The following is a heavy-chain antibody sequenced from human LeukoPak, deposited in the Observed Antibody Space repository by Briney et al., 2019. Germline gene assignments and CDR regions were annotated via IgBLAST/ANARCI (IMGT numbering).Heavy chain of an antibody. J-gene: IGHJ3*02. CDR2: ISSSSSYI. CDR1: GFTFRSYS. V-gene: IGHV3-21*01. D-gene: IGHD3-10*01. Sequence: GGSLRLSCAASGFTFRSYSMNLVRQAPGKGLEWVSSISSSSSYIYYADSVKGRFTISRDNAKNSLYLQMNSLRAEDTAVYYCAGFGDRGAFDIWGQGTMVTVSS. CDR3: AGFGDRGAFDI.